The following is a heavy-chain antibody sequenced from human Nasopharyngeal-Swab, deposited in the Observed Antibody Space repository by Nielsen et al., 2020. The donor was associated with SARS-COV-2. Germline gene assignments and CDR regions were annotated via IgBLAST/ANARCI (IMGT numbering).Heavy chain of an antibody. Sequence: REAPGKGLGWIGEINHSGSINYNPSLKRRVTLSVDTSKNQFSLKLSSVTAADTAVYYCAREGGYCGGDCPEYFDYWGQGTLVTVSS. V-gene: IGHV4-34*01. D-gene: IGHD2-21*02. CDR2: INHSGSI. J-gene: IGHJ4*02. CDR3: AREGGYCGGDCPEYFDY.